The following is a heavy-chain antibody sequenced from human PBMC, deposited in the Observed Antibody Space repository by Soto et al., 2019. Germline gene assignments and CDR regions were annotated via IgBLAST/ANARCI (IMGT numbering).Heavy chain of an antibody. CDR2: ISSTTNYI. CDR3: ARESEDLTSNFDY. CDR1: GFTFTRYS. J-gene: IGHJ4*02. V-gene: IGHV3-21*06. Sequence: LGLSCAASGFTFTRYSMNWVRQAPGKGLEWVSSISSTTNYIYYGDSMKGRFTISRDNAKNSLYLEMNSLRAEDTAVYYCARESEDLTSNFDYWGQGTLVTVSS.